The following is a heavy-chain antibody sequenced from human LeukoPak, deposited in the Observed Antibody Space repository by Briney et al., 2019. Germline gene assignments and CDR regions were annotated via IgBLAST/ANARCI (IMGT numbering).Heavy chain of an antibody. D-gene: IGHD6-6*01. CDR3: AREDIAARPSYFDY. J-gene: IGHJ4*02. CDR1: GFTFSSYW. CDR2: IKQDGSEK. V-gene: IGHV3-7*01. Sequence: GGSLRLSCAASGFTFSSYWMSWVRQAPGKGLEWVANIKQDGSEKYYVDSVKGRFTISRDNSKNTLYLQMNSLRAEDTAVYYCAREDIAARPSYFDYWGQGTLVTVSS.